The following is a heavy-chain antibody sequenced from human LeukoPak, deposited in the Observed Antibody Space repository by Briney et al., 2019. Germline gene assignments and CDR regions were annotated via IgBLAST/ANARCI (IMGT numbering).Heavy chain of an antibody. CDR1: GYTFTGYY. CDR2: INPNSGGT. D-gene: IGHD6-13*01. J-gene: IGHJ4*02. V-gene: IGHV1-2*02. Sequence: ASVKVSCKASGYTFTGYYMHWVRQAPGQGLEWMGWINPNSGGTNYAQKFQGRVTMTRDTSISTAYMELSGLRSDDTAVYYCARGGRNGYSSSWYYFDYWGQGTLVTVSS. CDR3: ARGGRNGYSSSWYYFDY.